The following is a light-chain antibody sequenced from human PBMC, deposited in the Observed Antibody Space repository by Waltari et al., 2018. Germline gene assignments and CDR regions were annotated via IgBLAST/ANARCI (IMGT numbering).Light chain of an antibody. CDR1: QTISSY. CDR2: TAS. Sequence: DIQMTQSPSSLSASVGDRVTITCRASQTISSYLNWFQQKPGKAPKLLIYTASNLQSGVPSRFSGSGSGTDFTLTISSQQPEDFATYYCQQSNSIPLTFGGGTKVEIK. J-gene: IGKJ4*01. V-gene: IGKV1-39*01. CDR3: QQSNSIPLT.